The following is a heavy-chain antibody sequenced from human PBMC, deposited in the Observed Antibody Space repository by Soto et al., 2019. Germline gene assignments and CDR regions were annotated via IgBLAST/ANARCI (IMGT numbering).Heavy chain of an antibody. D-gene: IGHD3-22*01. CDR1: GYTFSTYG. V-gene: IGHV1-3*04. CDR3: ARVVPLYDRTSPLDY. CDR2: FNTGNGDT. Sequence: QVQLVQSGAEEKKPGASVKVSCKASGYTFSTYGIHWVRQAPGQRLEWMGWFNTGNGDTKYSQKFQGRVTLTGDTSASTASMELSGLRSGDTAVYYCARVVPLYDRTSPLDYWGQGTLVTVSS. J-gene: IGHJ4*02.